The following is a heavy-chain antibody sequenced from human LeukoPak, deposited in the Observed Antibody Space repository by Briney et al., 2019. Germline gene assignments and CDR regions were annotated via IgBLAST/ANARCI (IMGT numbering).Heavy chain of an antibody. CDR1: GFTFSSYA. D-gene: IGHD2-2*01. CDR2: ISGSGDTT. Sequence: GGSLRLSCAASGFTFSSYAMNWVRQAPGKGLEWVSTISGSGDTTYYADSVRGRFTISRDNSKNTLYLQMDSLRAENTAIYYCARTPQKHCTSTTCYPDYWGLGTLVTVSS. CDR3: ARTPQKHCTSTTCYPDY. J-gene: IGHJ4*02. V-gene: IGHV3-23*01.